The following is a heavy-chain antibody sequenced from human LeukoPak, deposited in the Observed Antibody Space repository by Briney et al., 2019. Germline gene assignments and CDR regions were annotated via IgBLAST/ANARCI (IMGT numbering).Heavy chain of an antibody. D-gene: IGHD3-22*01. V-gene: IGHV3-7*01. Sequence: GGSLRLSCAASGFTFSSYWMSWVRQAPGKGLEWVANIKQDGSEKYYVDSVKGRFTISRDNAKNSLYLQMNSLRAEDTAVYYCAREAYYDSSGYTGARWFDPWGQGTLVTVSS. J-gene: IGHJ5*02. CDR1: GFTFSSYW. CDR3: AREAYYDSSGYTGARWFDP. CDR2: IKQDGSEK.